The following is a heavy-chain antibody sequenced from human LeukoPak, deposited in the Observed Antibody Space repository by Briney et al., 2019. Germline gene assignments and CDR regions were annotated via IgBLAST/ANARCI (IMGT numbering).Heavy chain of an antibody. CDR2: IYYSGST. V-gene: IGHV4-39*07. Sequence: PSETLSLTCTVSGGSISSSSYYWGWIRQPPGKGLEWIGSIYYSGSTYYNPSLKSRVTISVNTSKNQFSLKLSSMTAADTAVYYCARPSNNYYDSSGYYVYWGQGTLVTVSS. CDR1: GGSISSSSYY. D-gene: IGHD3-22*01. CDR3: ARPSNNYYDSSGYYVY. J-gene: IGHJ4*02.